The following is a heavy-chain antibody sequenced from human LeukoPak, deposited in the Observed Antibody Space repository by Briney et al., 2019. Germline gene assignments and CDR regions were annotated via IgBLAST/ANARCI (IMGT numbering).Heavy chain of an antibody. J-gene: IGHJ4*02. Sequence: GGSLTLSCAASGFSFSSYEMNWVRQAPGKGLEWVSHSNRRGSTTYYADSVRGRFTISRDNAKNSLYLQMNSLRAEDTAVYYCAREGHTTGWPPFDFWGQGTLVTVSS. V-gene: IGHV3-48*03. CDR3: AREGHTTGWPPFDF. D-gene: IGHD2/OR15-2a*01. CDR1: GFSFSSYE. CDR2: SNRRGSTT.